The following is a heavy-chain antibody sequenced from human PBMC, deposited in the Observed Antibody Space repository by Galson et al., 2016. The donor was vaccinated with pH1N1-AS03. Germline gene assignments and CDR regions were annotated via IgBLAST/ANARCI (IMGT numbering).Heavy chain of an antibody. Sequence: SLRLSCAASGFTFSNSGMHWVRQPPGKGLEWVAAISKDARGKFYADSVKGRFTISRDNSNNTVYLHMNSLRTEDTAVYYCAKMLRGITAVGFESWGQGILVIVSS. CDR3: AKMLRGITAVGFES. D-gene: IGHD3-10*01. CDR2: ISKDARGK. V-gene: IGHV3-30*18. CDR1: GFTFSNSG. J-gene: IGHJ5*01.